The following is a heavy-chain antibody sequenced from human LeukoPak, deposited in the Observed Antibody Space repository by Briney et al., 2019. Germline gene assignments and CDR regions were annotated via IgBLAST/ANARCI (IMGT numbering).Heavy chain of an antibody. V-gene: IGHV3-30-3*01. CDR1: GFTFSSYA. Sequence: GGSLRLSYAASGFTFSSYAMHWVRQAPGKGLEWVAVISYDGSNKYYADSVKGRFTISRDNSKNTLYLQMNSLRAEDTAVYYCARGRTYGMDVWGQGTTVTVSS. J-gene: IGHJ6*02. CDR3: ARGRTYGMDV. CDR2: ISYDGSNK.